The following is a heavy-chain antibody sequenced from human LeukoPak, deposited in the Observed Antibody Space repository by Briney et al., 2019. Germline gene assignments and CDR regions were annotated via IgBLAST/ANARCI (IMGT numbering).Heavy chain of an antibody. CDR1: GFTFSSYA. CDR3: ARDRGERGYSGYDRLRYFDY. Sequence: PGGSLRLSCAASGFTFSSYAMSWVRQAPGKGLEWVAVISYDGSNKYYADSVKGRFTISRDNSKNTLYLQMNSLRAEDTAVYYCARDRGERGYSGYDRLRYFDYWGQGTLVTVSS. J-gene: IGHJ4*02. V-gene: IGHV3-30-3*01. CDR2: ISYDGSNK. D-gene: IGHD5-12*01.